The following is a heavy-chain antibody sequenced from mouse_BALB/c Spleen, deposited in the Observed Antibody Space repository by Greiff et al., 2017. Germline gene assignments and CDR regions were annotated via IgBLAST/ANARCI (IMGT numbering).Heavy chain of an antibody. CDR1: GYTFTSYW. D-gene: IGHD2-4*01. J-gene: IGHJ3*01. Sequence: VQLQQSGAELAKPGASVKMSCKASGYTFTSYWMHWVKQRPGQGLEWIGYINPSTGYTEYNQKFKDKATLTADKSSSTAYMQLSSLTSEDSAVYYCARGDFYYDYEFAYWGQGTLVTVSA. CDR2: INPSTGYT. CDR3: ARGDFYYDYEFAY. V-gene: IGHV1-7*01.